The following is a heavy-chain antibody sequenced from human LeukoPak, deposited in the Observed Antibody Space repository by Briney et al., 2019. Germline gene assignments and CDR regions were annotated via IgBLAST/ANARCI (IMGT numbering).Heavy chain of an antibody. CDR3: ARESIGDCYFDY. Sequence: SSQTLSLTCAVSGGSISSGGYSWSWIRQPPGKGLEWIGEIYVSGSTYYNPSLKSRVTISVDRSKNQFSLNLSSVTAADTAVYYCARESIGDCYFDYWGQGNLVTVSP. CDR1: GGSISSGGYS. CDR2: IYVSGST. V-gene: IGHV4-30-2*01. D-gene: IGHD3-10*01. J-gene: IGHJ4*02.